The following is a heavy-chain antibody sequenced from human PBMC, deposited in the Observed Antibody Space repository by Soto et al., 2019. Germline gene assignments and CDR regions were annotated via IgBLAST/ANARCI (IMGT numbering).Heavy chain of an antibody. Sequence: GGSLRLSCAASGFTFSNCAMSWVRQATGKGLEWVSGVSGNGGNTYFADSVKGRFTISRDNSKDTLYLQMNSLRAEDTALYYCAKSGYYYGSGTPSYFDYWGQGTLVTVSS. CDR1: GFTFSNCA. CDR2: VSGNGGNT. V-gene: IGHV3-23*01. CDR3: AKSGYYYGSGTPSYFDY. D-gene: IGHD3-10*01. J-gene: IGHJ4*02.